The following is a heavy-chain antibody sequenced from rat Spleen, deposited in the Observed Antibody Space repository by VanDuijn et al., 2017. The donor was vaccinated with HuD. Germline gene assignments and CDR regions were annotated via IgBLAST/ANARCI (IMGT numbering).Heavy chain of an antibody. CDR3: TREAGIPFHYFDY. Sequence: EVQLVESGGGLVQPGRSLKLSCAASGFTFSDYNMAWVRQAPKKGLEWVTTISYDGRSTYYRDSVKGRFTISRDNAKSTLYLQMDSLRSEDTATFYCTREAGIPFHYFDYWGQGVMVTVSS. D-gene: IGHD1-4*01. J-gene: IGHJ2*01. CDR1: GFTFSDYN. CDR2: ISYDGRST. V-gene: IGHV5-7*01.